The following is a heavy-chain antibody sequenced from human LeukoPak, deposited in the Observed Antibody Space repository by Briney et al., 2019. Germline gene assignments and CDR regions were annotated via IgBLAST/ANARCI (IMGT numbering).Heavy chain of an antibody. J-gene: IGHJ4*02. CDR3: ARVNYYDGSGYQY. V-gene: IGHV1-2*02. D-gene: IGHD3-22*01. CDR2: INPNSGGT. Sequence: ASVKVSCKASGYTFTGYYMHWVRQAPGQGLEWMGWINPNSGGTNYAQKFQGRVTMTRDTSISTAYMELSRLRSDDTAVYYCARVNYYDGSGYQYWGQGTLVTVSS. CDR1: GYTFTGYY.